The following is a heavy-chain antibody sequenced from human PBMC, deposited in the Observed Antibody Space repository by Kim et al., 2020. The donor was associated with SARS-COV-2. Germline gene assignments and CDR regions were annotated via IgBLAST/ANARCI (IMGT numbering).Heavy chain of an antibody. CDR3: AKGEWEPSSGVDDY. CDR1: GFTFSSYA. Sequence: GGSLRLSCAASGFTFSSYAMSWVRQAPGKGLEWVSAISGSGGSTYYADSVKGRFTISRDNSKNKLYLQMNSLRAEDTAVYYCAKGEWEPSSGVDDYWGQGTLVTVSS. J-gene: IGHJ4*02. D-gene: IGHD1-26*01. CDR2: ISGSGGST. V-gene: IGHV3-23*01.